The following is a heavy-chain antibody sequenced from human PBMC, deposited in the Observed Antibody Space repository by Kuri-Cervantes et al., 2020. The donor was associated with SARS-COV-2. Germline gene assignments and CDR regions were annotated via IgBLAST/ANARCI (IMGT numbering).Heavy chain of an antibody. CDR2: ISYDGSNK. CDR3: ARALYGGRLDYSPTSGYYYEGMDV. CDR1: GFTFSSYG. V-gene: IGHV3-30*03. D-gene: IGHD3-9*01. J-gene: IGHJ6*02. Sequence: GESLKISCAASGFTFSSYGMHWVRQAPGKGLEWVAVISYDGSNKYYADSAKGRFTISRDNSKNTLYLQMNSLRAEDTAVYFCARALYGGRLDYSPTSGYYYEGMDVWGQGTMVTVSS.